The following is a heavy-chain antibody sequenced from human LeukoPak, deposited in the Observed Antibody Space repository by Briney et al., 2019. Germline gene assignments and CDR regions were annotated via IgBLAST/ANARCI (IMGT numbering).Heavy chain of an antibody. J-gene: IGHJ4*02. V-gene: IGHV3-30*18. D-gene: IGHD1-26*01. Sequence: PGRSLRLSCAASGFAFSSYAMHWVRQAPGKGLEWVAIIWYDGSNSYYADSVKGRFTISRDNSKNTLSLQMNSLRAEDTAIYYCAKDQRGSYYYYFDYWGQGSLVTVSS. CDR3: AKDQRGSYYYYFDY. CDR2: IWYDGSNS. CDR1: GFAFSSYA.